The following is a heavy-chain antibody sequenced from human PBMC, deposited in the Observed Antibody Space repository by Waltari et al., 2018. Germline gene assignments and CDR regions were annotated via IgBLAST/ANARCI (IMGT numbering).Heavy chain of an antibody. D-gene: IGHD3-10*01. J-gene: IGHJ5*02. CDR1: GGSISSGGYS. CDR3: ARGRITMVRGVSNWFDP. CDR2: IYHSGST. V-gene: IGHV4-30-2*01. Sequence: QLQLQESGSGLVKPSQTLSLTCAVSGGSISSGGYSWSWLRQPPGKGLEWIGYIYHSGSTYYNPSLKSRVTISVDRSKNQFSLKLSSVTAADTAVYYCARGRITMVRGVSNWFDPWGQGTLVTVSS.